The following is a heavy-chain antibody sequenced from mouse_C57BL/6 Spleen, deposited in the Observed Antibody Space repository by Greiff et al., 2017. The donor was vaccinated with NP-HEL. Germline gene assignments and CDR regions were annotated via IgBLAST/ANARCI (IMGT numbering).Heavy chain of an antibody. D-gene: IGHD1-1*01. CDR1: GYTFTSYW. CDR2: IYPGSGST. Sequence: QVHVKQPGAELVKPGASVKMSCKASGYTFTSYWITWVKQRPGQGLEWIGDIYPGSGSTNYNEKFKSKATLTVDTSSSTAYMQLSRLTSEDSAVYYCATTVVGCDYWGKGTTLTVSS. J-gene: IGHJ2*01. V-gene: IGHV1-55*01. CDR3: ATTVVGCDY.